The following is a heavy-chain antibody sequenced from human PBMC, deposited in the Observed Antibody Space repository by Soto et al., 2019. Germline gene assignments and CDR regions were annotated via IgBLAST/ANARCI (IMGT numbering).Heavy chain of an antibody. CDR3: ARGDATKIVMNTYDAMAV. J-gene: IGHJ6*02. CDR2: IIPVFGTP. CDR1: GGSLSNYG. V-gene: IGHV1-69*12. D-gene: IGHD3-22*01. Sequence: QVQLVQSGAEVKKPGSSVKVSCKASGGSLSNYGISWVRQAPGQGLEWMGAIIPVFGTPHYAQQFQDRVTIPADESTPTVYMEVRSLTAEDTAVYYCARGDATKIVMNTYDAMAVWAQGTTVTVSS.